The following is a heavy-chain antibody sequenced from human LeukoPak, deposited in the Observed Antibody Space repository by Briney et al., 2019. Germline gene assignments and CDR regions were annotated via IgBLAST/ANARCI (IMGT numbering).Heavy chain of an antibody. J-gene: IGHJ3*01. CDR1: GFAFSSHF. CDR2: IASSGSSI. D-gene: IGHD6-6*01. V-gene: IGHV3-21*01. Sequence: PGGSLRLSCAASGFAFSSHFTNWVRQAPGKGLEWVSSIASSGSSIYYADSLKGRFTTSRDNAKNSLYLQINSLRPEDTAVYYCARERYSRSSHDALDLWGRGTMVTVSS. CDR3: ARERYSRSSHDALDL.